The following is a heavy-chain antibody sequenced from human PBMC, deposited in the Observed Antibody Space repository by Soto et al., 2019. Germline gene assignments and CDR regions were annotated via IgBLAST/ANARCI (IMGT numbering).Heavy chain of an antibody. J-gene: IGHJ4*02. CDR1: GFTFSNYA. V-gene: IGHV3-23*01. CDR2: ISSDATKT. D-gene: IGHD3-3*02. Sequence: EVQLLESGGGLVQPGGSLRLSCAASGFTFSNYAMTWVRQAPGKGPEWVSTISSDATKTYYADSVKGRFTISRDFSKNTRYLQMSSLRAEDTAIYYCAKDQICEVPHFFDHWGQGILVTVSS. CDR3: AKDQICEVPHFFDH.